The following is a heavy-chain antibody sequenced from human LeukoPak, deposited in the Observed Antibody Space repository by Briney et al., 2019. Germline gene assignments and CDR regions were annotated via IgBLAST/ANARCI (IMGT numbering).Heavy chain of an antibody. CDR1: GFTFSSYS. CDR3: ARDTRWLQLGARAFDI. CDR2: ISSSSSYI. J-gene: IGHJ3*02. V-gene: IGHV3-21*01. Sequence: GGSLRLSCAASGFTFSSYSMNWVRQAPGKGLEWVSSISSSSSYIYYADSVKGRFTISRDNAKNSLYLQMNSLRAEDTAVYYCARDTRWLQLGARAFDIWGQGTMVNVSS. D-gene: IGHD5-24*01.